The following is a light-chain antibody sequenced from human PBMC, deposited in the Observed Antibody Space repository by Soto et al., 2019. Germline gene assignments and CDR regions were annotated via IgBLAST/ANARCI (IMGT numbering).Light chain of an antibody. CDR2: DVT. Sequence: QSVLTQPRSVSGSPGQSVTISCTGSYSDVRTFYFVSWYQQYPGKGPKLIIYDVTERPSGVPDRFSGSKSGNTASLTISGLQAEDEADYYCCSYAGSYTYIFGSGTKVTVL. J-gene: IGLJ1*01. CDR3: CSYAGSYTYI. CDR1: YSDVRTFYF. V-gene: IGLV2-11*01.